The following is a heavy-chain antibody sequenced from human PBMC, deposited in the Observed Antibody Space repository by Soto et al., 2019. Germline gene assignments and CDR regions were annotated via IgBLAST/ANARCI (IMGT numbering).Heavy chain of an antibody. CDR3: ARVTRKAGNCFDP. Sequence: ASVKVSCKASGYTFTDYFIHWVRQAPGQGFEWMGWINPKSRGTTYAQKFQGRVTMTRDTSNSTAYMELRGLRSDDTAIYYCARVTRKAGNCFDPWGKGTLFTVS. CDR1: GYTFTDYF. J-gene: IGHJ5*02. CDR2: INPKSRGT. V-gene: IGHV1-2*02.